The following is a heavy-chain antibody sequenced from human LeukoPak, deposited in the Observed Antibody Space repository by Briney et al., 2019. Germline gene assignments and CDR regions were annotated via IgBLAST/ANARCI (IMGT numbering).Heavy chain of an antibody. V-gene: IGHV4-59*11. CDR2: ISYIGST. Sequence: SETLSLTCAVSDDSFSSHYGTWIRQPPGKGLEWIGYISYIGSTNYNPSLESRVTISINTSKNQFSLKLSSVTAADTAVYYCARDLVTVTKGFDIWGQGTMVSVSS. CDR3: ARDLVTVTKGFDI. J-gene: IGHJ3*02. CDR1: DDSFSSHY. D-gene: IGHD4-17*01.